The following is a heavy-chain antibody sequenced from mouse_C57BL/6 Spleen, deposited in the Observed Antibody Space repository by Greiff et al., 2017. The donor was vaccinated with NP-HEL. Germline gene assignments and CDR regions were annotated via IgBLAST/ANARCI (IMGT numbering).Heavy chain of an antibody. D-gene: IGHD2-5*01. CDR2: IDPETGGT. Sequence: LVESGAELVRPGASVTLSCKASGYTFTDYEMHWVKQTPVHGLEWIGAIDPETGGTAYNQKFKGKAILTADKSSSTAYMELRSLTSEDSAVYYCTRRGYSNFSYAMDYWGQGTSVTVSS. CDR3: TRRGYSNFSYAMDY. CDR1: GYTFTDYE. V-gene: IGHV1-15*01. J-gene: IGHJ4*01.